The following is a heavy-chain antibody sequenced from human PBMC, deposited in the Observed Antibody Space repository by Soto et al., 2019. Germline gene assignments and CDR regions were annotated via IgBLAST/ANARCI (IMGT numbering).Heavy chain of an antibody. Sequence: ASVKVSFKASGYTFTSYGISWVRQAPGQGLELMGWISAYNGNTNYAQKLQGRVTMTTXXXXXXAXMXLXXXXSDXTAVYYCARDRGIALAGTFNDYWGQGTLVTVSS. V-gene: IGHV1-18*04. CDR2: ISAYNGNT. D-gene: IGHD6-19*01. J-gene: IGHJ4*02. CDR3: ARDRGIALAGTFNDY. CDR1: GYTFTSYG.